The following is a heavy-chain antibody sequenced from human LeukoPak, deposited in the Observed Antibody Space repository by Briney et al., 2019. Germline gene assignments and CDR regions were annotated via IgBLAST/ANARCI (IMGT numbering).Heavy chain of an antibody. J-gene: IGHJ4*02. CDR1: GFTFSSYW. CDR2: INMDGTTI. Sequence: GGSLRLSCAASGFTFSSYWMHWVRQGPGKGLEWVSRINMDGTTISYADSVKGRFTISRDNAKNTLYLQMSSLRAEDTAVYYCASSYDFWSGYPYWGQGTLVTVSS. CDR3: ASSYDFWSGYPY. V-gene: IGHV3-74*01. D-gene: IGHD3-3*01.